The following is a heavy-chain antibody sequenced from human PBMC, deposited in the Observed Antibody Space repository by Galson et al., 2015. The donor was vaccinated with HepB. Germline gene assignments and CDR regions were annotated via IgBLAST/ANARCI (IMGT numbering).Heavy chain of an antibody. CDR1: GYTFTGYY. CDR2: INPNSGGT. V-gene: IGHV1-2*06. D-gene: IGHD6-19*01. J-gene: IGHJ4*02. CDR3: ARDLKYSSPPGGGPHGVRSDY. Sequence: SVKVSCKASGYTFTGYYMHWVRQAPGQGLEWMGRINPNSGGTNYAQKFQGRVTMTRDTSISTAYMELSRLRSDDTAVYYCARDLKYSSPPGGGPHGVRSDYWGQGTLVTVSS.